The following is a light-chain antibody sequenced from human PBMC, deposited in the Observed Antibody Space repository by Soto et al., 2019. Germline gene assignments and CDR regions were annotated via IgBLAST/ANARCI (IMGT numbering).Light chain of an antibody. CDR2: EVS. Sequence: QSVLTQPPSASGSPGQSVTISCTGTSSDVGGYNYVSWYQQHPGKAPKLMIYEVSKRSSGVPDRFSGSKSGNTASLTVSGLQAEDEADYYCSSYAGSNINYVFGTGTKLTVL. V-gene: IGLV2-8*01. CDR3: SSYAGSNINYV. CDR1: SSDVGGYNY. J-gene: IGLJ1*01.